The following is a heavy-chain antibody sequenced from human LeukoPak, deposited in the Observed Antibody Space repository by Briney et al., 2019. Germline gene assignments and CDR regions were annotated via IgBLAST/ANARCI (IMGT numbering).Heavy chain of an antibody. J-gene: IGHJ4*02. CDR1: GFTFSTYW. D-gene: IGHD3-10*01. V-gene: IGHV3-74*01. CDR2: ISSDGSIT. CDR3: ARHLNYYLDY. Sequence: GGSLRLSCAASGFTFSTYWMHWVRQAPGKGLVWVSRISSDGSITGYADSVKGRFTISRDNAKNTLYLQMNSLRAEDAAVYYCARHLNYYLDYWGQGTLVTVSS.